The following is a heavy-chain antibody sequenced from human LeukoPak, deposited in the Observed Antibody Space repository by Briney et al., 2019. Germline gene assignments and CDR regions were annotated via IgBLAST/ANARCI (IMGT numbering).Heavy chain of an antibody. J-gene: IGHJ6*03. CDR1: GGSISSYY. CDR2: IYYSGST. V-gene: IGHV4-59*01. D-gene: IGHD5-18*01. Sequence: PSDTLSLTCTVSGGSISSYYWSWIRQPPGKGLEWIGYIYYSGSTNYNPSLKSRVTISVDTSKNQFSLKLGSVTAADTAVYYCAGGYSYGSTYYYMDVWGKGTTVTISS. CDR3: AGGYSYGSTYYYMDV.